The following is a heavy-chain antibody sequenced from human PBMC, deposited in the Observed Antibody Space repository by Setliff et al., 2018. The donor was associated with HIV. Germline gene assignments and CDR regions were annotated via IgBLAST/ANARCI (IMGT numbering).Heavy chain of an antibody. CDR3: VVYFGGNGGRGL. V-gene: IGHV4-31*03. CDR1: GGSISSGGYY. Sequence: PSETLSLTCTVSGGSISSGGYYWSWIRQHPGKGLEWIGYIYYSGSTYYNPSLKSRVTISVDTSKNQFSLRLNSVTAADTAHYFCVVYFGGNGGRGLWGQGTLVTVSS. J-gene: IGHJ4*02. D-gene: IGHD2-15*01. CDR2: IYYSGST.